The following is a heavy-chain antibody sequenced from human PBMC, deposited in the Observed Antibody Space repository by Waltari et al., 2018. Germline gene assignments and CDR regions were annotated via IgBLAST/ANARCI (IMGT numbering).Heavy chain of an antibody. Sequence: EVQLLESGGGLVQPGGSLRLSCAASGFTFSGYAMSWVRQAPGKGLEWVSAISGSGGSTYYADSVTGRFTISRDNSKNTLYLKMNSLRAEDTAVYYCAKGGSSSWVDFDYWGQGTLVTVSS. J-gene: IGHJ4*02. V-gene: IGHV3-23*01. CDR1: GFTFSGYA. D-gene: IGHD6-13*01. CDR3: AKGGSSSWVDFDY. CDR2: ISGSGGST.